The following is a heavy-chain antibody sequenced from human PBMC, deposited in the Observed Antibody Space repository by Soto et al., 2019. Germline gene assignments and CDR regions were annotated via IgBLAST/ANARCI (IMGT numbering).Heavy chain of an antibody. Sequence: ASETLSLTCTVSGAPITINYWSWIRQAPGKWLEWIGYIYYSGSTTYNPSLKSRVTMSADTSKDQFSLKLNSVTAADTAVYYCARDAGGPYDHWGPGXLVTVYS. D-gene: IGHD2-15*01. V-gene: IGHV4-59*01. J-gene: IGHJ4*01. CDR1: GAPITINY. CDR3: ARDAGGPYDH. CDR2: IYYSGST.